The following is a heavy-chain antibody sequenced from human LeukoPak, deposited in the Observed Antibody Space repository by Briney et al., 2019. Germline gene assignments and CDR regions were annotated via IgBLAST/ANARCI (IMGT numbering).Heavy chain of an antibody. CDR1: GFTFSSYG. J-gene: IGHJ4*02. CDR2: IRYDGSNK. CDR3: AKDPSPAQGWAFDY. Sequence: GSLRLSCAASGFTFSSYGMHWVRQAPGKGLEWVAFIRYDGSNKYYADSVKGRFTISRDNSKNTLYLQMNSLRAEDTAVYYCAKDPSPAQGWAFDYWGQGTLVTVSS. D-gene: IGHD2-15*01. V-gene: IGHV3-30*02.